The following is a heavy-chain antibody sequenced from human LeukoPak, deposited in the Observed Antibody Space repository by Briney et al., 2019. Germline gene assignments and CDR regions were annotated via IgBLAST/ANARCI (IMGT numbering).Heavy chain of an antibody. D-gene: IGHD2-21*02. J-gene: IGHJ5*02. CDR2: VRGSGGST. CDR3: AKDAAYCGGDCYWGWFDP. V-gene: IGHV3-23*01. Sequence: GGSLRLSCAASGFTFSSYAMSWVRQAPGKGLEWVSGVRGSGGSTYYADSVKGRFTISRDNSKNTLYLQMDSLRAEDTAVYYCAKDAAYCGGDCYWGWFDPWGQGTLVTVSS. CDR1: GFTFSSYA.